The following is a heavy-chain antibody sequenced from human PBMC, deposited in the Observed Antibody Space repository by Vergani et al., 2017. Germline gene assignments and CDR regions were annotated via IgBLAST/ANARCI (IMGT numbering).Heavy chain of an antibody. CDR3: ATAGAAYCRGASCYDFFEY. Sequence: QVQLVESGGGVVQPGGSLRLSCAASGFTFTNYGMHWVRQAPGKGLEWVAFTRYDGIVEHYGDSVRGRYTISRDNSKNTLYLQMNRLRPGETAVYYCATAGAAYCRGASCYDFFEYWGQGALVAVAS. J-gene: IGHJ4*02. D-gene: IGHD2-15*01. CDR1: GFTFTNYG. CDR2: TRYDGIVE. V-gene: IGHV3-30*02.